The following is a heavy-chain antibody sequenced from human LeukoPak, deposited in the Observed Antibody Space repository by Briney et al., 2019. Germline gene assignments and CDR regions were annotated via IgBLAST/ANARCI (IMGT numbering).Heavy chain of an antibody. Sequence: ASVKVSCKASGYTFTGYYMHWVRQAPGQGLEWMGWINPNSGGTNYAQKFQGRVTMTRDTSISTAYIELSRLRSDDTAVYYCARGQYCSSTSCYNNWFDPWGQGTLVTVSS. CDR2: INPNSGGT. V-gene: IGHV1-2*02. CDR1: GYTFTGYY. J-gene: IGHJ5*02. CDR3: ARGQYCSSTSCYNNWFDP. D-gene: IGHD2-2*01.